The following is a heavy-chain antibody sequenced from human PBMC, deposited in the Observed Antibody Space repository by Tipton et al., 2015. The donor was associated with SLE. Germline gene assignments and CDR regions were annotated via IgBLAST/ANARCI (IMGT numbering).Heavy chain of an antibody. CDR1: GGSFSSHY. CDR3: ARSAGYGSSWAHFDY. CDR2: TYYSGST. J-gene: IGHJ4*02. V-gene: IGHV4-59*11. Sequence: TLSLTCTVSGGSFSSHYWSWIRQPPGKGLEWIGYTYYSGSTNYNPSLKSRVTISVDTSKNQFSLKLSSVTAADTAVYYCARSAGYGSSWAHFDYWGQGTLVTVSS. D-gene: IGHD6-13*01.